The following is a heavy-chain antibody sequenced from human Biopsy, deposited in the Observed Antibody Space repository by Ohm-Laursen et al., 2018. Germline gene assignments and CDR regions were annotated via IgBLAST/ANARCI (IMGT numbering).Heavy chain of an antibody. Sequence: SETLPLTCTVSGDSVTKYYWSWIRQPPGKGLEWIGHIYYSVMTNYNPSLQSRVSISVDTSRNQVSLTLSSVTAADTAVYYCARDSGILNYGNFKYYHYYGMDVWGQGTKVTVSS. CDR3: ARDSGILNYGNFKYYHYYGMDV. CDR2: IYYSVMT. J-gene: IGHJ6*02. D-gene: IGHD4-11*01. V-gene: IGHV4-59*02. CDR1: GDSVTKYY.